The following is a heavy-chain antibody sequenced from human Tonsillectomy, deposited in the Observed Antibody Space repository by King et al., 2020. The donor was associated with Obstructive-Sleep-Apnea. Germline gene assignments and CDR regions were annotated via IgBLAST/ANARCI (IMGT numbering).Heavy chain of an antibody. CDR2: IDWNSGRK. V-gene: IGHV3-9*01. Sequence: VQLVESGGGLVQPGRSLRLSCVASGFTFEDYAMHWVRQAPGKGLEWVSGIDWNSGRKGYADSVKGRFTISRDNAKNSLYLQIDSLRAEDTALYYCAKSLYGDYATPYNWFDPWGQGTLVTVSS. CDR1: GFTFEDYA. CDR3: AKSLYGDYATPYNWFDP. D-gene: IGHD4-17*01. J-gene: IGHJ5*02.